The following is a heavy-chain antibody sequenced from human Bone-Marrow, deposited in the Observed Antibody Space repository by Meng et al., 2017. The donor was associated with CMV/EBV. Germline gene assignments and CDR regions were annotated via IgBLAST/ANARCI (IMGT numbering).Heavy chain of an antibody. CDR1: GYTFTGYY. V-gene: IGHV1-2*02. J-gene: IGHJ5*02. D-gene: IGHD4-11*01. CDR3: ARGGAFTVTRHPNNWFDP. Sequence: ASLKVSCKASGYTFTGYYMHWVRQAPGQGLEWMGWINPNSGGTNYAQKFQGRVTMTRDTSISTAYMELSRLRSDDTAVYYCARGGAFTVTRHPNNWFDPWGQGTLVTVSS. CDR2: INPNSGGT.